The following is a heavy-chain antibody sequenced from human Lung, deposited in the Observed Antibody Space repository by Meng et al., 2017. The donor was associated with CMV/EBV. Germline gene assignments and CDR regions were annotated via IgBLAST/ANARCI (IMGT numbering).Heavy chain of an antibody. CDR2: FDPEDGEA. CDR1: GYTLSELS. CDR3: AKVPRFYSYYGLDV. V-gene: IGHV1-24*01. J-gene: IGHJ6*02. Sequence: ASXXVSCKVSGYTLSELSMHWVRQAPGKGLEWMGGFDPEDGEAIYAQKFQGRVTMTEDTSTDTAYMELSSLRSDDTAVYYCAKVPRFYSYYGLDVWGQGTTVTVS. D-gene: IGHD3-10*01.